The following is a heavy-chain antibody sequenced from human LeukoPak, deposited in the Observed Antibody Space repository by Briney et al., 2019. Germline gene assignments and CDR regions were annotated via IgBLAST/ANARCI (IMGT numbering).Heavy chain of an antibody. CDR2: MNPNSGNT. V-gene: IGHV1-8*01. J-gene: IGHJ4*02. CDR1: GYTFTSYD. Sequence: GASVKVSCKASGYTFTSYDINWVRQATGQGLEWMGWMNPNSGNTGYAQKFQGRVTMTRNTSISTAYMELSSLRSEDTAVYYCAADSMIVVDVGVYWGQGTLVTVSS. D-gene: IGHD3-22*01. CDR3: AADSMIVVDVGVY.